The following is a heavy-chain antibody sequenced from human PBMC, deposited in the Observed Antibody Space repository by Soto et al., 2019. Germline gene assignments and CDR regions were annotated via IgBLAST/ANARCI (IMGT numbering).Heavy chain of an antibody. J-gene: IGHJ1*01. CDR1: GFTFSSYG. CDR2: ISYDGSNK. V-gene: IGHV3-30*18. Sequence: QVQLVESGGGVVQPGRSLRLSCAAPGFTFSSYGMHWVRQAPGKGLEWVAVISYDGSNKYYVDSVKGRFTISRDNSKNTLYLQMNSLRAEDTAMYYCAKVLLDDFWSGYHRGIQHWGQGTLVTVSS. D-gene: IGHD3-3*01. CDR3: AKVLLDDFWSGYHRGIQH.